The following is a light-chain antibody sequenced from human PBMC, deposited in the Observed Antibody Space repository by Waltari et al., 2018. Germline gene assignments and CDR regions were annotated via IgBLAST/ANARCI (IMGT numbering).Light chain of an antibody. CDR1: QSVRNY. CDR2: DTS. J-gene: IGKJ4*01. V-gene: IGKV3-11*01. CDR3: QQREDWPLT. Sequence: EIVLTQSPASLSLSPGEGATLSCRASQSVRNYLTWYQQKPGQAPRLLIYDTSIRATGIPARFSGSGSGTDVTLTIGSVEPEDFAVYYCQQREDWPLTFGGGTKVEIK.